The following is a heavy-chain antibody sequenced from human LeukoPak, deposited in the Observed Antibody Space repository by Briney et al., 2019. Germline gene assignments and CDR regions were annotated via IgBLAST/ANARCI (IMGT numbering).Heavy chain of an antibody. CDR2: ISSSSSYI. V-gene: IGHV3-21*01. Sequence: PGGSLRLSCAASGFTFSSYSMNWVRQAPGKGLEWVSSISSSSSYIYYADSVKGRFTISRDNAKNSLYLQMNSLRAEDTAVYYCARSPLGTIAAAGNQGYWGQGTLSPSPQ. CDR3: ARSPLGTIAAAGNQGY. D-gene: IGHD6-13*01. J-gene: IGHJ4*02. CDR1: GFTFSSYS.